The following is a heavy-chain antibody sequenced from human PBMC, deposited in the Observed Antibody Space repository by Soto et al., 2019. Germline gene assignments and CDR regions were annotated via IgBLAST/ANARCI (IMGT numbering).Heavy chain of an antibody. D-gene: IGHD7-27*01. CDR1: GGSISSGGYY. J-gene: IGHJ3*02. CDR3: ARGLTGTGAFDI. V-gene: IGHV4-31*03. Sequence: SETLSLTCTVSGGSISSGGYYWSWIRQHPGKGLEWIGYIYYSGSTYYNPSLKSRVTISVDTSKIQFSLKLSSVTAADTAVYYCARGLTGTGAFDIWGQGTMVTVSS. CDR2: IYYSGST.